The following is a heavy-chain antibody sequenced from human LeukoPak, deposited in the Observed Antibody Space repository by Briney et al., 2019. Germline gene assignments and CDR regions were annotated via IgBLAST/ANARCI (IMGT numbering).Heavy chain of an antibody. J-gene: IGHJ4*02. V-gene: IGHV4-39*07. D-gene: IGHD3-10*01. CDR3: ARIGVRSVIIFGVFDY. CDR2: ISYSGTT. CDR1: GASISSTSYY. Sequence: SETLSLTCSVSGASISSTSYYWGCLRRPPGQGLEWIGSISYSGTTFYSPSLESRVTISADTSKNQFSLKLSSVTATDTAVYYCARIGVRSVIIFGVFDYWGQGIRVTVSS.